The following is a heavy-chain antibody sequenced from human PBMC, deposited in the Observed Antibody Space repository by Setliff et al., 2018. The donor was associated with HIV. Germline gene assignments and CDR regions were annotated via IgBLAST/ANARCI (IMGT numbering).Heavy chain of an antibody. Sequence: SVKVSCKASGDTFSNYAISWVRQAPGQGLEWMGGIIPIFGTANYAQKFEGRVTITADKSTSTAYMEVNSLRSDDTAVYYCARDTPTGIYFDYWGQGTLVTVSS. CDR1: GDTFSNYA. CDR2: IIPIFGTA. J-gene: IGHJ4*02. D-gene: IGHD1-1*01. CDR3: ARDTPTGIYFDY. V-gene: IGHV1-69*06.